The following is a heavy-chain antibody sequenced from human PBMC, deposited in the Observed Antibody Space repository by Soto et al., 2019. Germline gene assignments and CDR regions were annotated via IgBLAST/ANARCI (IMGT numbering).Heavy chain of an antibody. V-gene: IGHV1-8*02. D-gene: IGHD5-18*01. CDR3: ARGMKGIQLWFSTDYYYGMDV. J-gene: IGHJ6*02. Sequence: ASVKVSCKASGYTFTSYGIRWVRQAPGQGLEWMGWMNANSGNTSYAQKLQGRVTMTTNTSISTAYMELSSLRSEDTAVYYCARGMKGIQLWFSTDYYYGMDVWGQGTTVTVSS. CDR1: GYTFTSYG. CDR2: MNANSGNT.